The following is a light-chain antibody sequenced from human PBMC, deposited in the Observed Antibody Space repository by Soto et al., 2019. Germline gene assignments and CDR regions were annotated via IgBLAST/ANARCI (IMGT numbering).Light chain of an antibody. V-gene: IGKV1D-12*01. CDR1: QGISGC. CDR3: QQANSFPIT. Sequence: HLTASPGYRVAFAGDRVTITSRASQGISGCLDWYQQKPGKAPKLLIYAASSLQSGVPSRFSGSASGTYFTLTISSLQPEDFATYYCQQANSFPITFGQGTRLEI. J-gene: IGKJ5*01. CDR2: AAS.